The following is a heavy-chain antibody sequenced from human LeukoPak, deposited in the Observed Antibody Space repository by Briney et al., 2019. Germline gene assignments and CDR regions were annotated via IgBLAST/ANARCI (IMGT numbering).Heavy chain of an antibody. D-gene: IGHD5-18*01. V-gene: IGHV3-30*02. J-gene: IGHJ4*02. CDR3: AKERDTAMVTIDY. CDR2: IRYDGSNK. Sequence: GGSLRLSCAASGLTFSSYGMHWVRQAPGKGLEWVAFIRYDGSNKYYADPVKGRFTISRDNSKNTLYLQMNSLRAEDTAVYYCAKERDTAMVTIDYWGQGTLVTVSS. CDR1: GLTFSSYG.